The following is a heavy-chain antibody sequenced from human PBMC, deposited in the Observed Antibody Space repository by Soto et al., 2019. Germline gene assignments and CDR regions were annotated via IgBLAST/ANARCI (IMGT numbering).Heavy chain of an antibody. J-gene: IGHJ4*02. D-gene: IGHD1-1*01. V-gene: IGHV4-4*07. CDR3: ARGGMVIIPTATAFDY. CDR2: IYASGST. Sequence: TLSLTCSVSGGSISPYYWSWIRQPAGKGLEWIGRIYASGSTNYNPSLRSRVTMSVATSKNQFSLKLTSVTAADTATYYCARGGMVIIPTATAFDYWGQGTLVTVSS. CDR1: GGSISPYY.